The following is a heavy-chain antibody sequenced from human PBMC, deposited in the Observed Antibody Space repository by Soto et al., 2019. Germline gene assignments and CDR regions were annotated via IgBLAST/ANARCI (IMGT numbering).Heavy chain of an antibody. CDR3: ARAGGYSGYEDYYYYYGMDV. D-gene: IGHD5-12*01. CDR1: GYTFTGYY. Sequence: ASVKVSCKASGYTFTGYYMHWVRQAPGQGLEWMGWINPNSGGTNYAQKFQGWVTMTRDTSISTAYMELSRLRSDDTAVYYCARAGGYSGYEDYYYYYGMDVWGQGTTVTVSS. J-gene: IGHJ6*02. CDR2: INPNSGGT. V-gene: IGHV1-2*04.